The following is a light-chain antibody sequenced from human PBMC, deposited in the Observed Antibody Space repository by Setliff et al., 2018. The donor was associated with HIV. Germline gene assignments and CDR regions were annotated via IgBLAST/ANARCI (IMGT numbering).Light chain of an antibody. CDR2: DVN. CDR3: SSYTTSSILD. V-gene: IGLV2-14*03. J-gene: IGLJ1*01. Sequence: QSALAQPASVSGSPGQSITISCTGSSRDIGYFNYVSWYQQHPNEAPKLIIYDVNRRPSGVSDRFSGSKSGNTASLSISGLQAEDEADYYCSSYTTSSILDFGTGTKVTVL. CDR1: SRDIGYFNY.